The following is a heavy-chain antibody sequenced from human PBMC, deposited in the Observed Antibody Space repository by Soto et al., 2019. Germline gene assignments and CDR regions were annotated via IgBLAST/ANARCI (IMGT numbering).Heavy chain of an antibody. CDR2: LQTDGSHP. CDR1: GFKFDYYW. CDR3: ARGGDPDY. J-gene: IGHJ4*02. Sequence: EVQLVESGGGLVQPGGSLRLSCVASGFKFDYYWMHWVRQAPGGGLMWISRLQTDGSHPAYADSVKGRFTISRDNAKNTLYLQMNYLRVEDTAVYYCARGGDPDYWGQGTLVTVSS. D-gene: IGHD2-21*02. V-gene: IGHV3-74*01.